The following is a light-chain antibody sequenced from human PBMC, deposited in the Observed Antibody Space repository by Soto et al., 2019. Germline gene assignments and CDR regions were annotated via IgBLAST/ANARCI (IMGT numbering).Light chain of an antibody. J-gene: IGLJ2*01. CDR2: GDT. CDR1: SSNIGGNT. Sequence: QSVLNQPPSASGTPGQRVTISCSGSSSNIGGNTVNWYQQLPGTAPKLLIHGDTLRPSGVPDRFSGSKSGTSASLAISGLQSEDEAEYYCATWDARLNGVLFGGGTKRTVL. CDR3: ATWDARLNGVL. V-gene: IGLV1-44*01.